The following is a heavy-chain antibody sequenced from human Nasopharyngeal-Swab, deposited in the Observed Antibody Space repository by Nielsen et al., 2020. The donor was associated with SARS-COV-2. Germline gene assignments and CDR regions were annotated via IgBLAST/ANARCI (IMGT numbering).Heavy chain of an antibody. V-gene: IGHV3-48*03. CDR2: ISSSGSTI. J-gene: IGHJ6*02. CDR3: ARGRAQLWSRVNGMDV. Sequence: GESLKISCAASGFTFSPYYMNWVRQAPGKGLEWVSYISSSGSTIYYADSVKGRFTISRDNAKNSLYLQMNSLRAEDTAVYYCARGRAQLWSRVNGMDVWGQGTTVTVSS. D-gene: IGHD5-18*01. CDR1: GFTFSPYY.